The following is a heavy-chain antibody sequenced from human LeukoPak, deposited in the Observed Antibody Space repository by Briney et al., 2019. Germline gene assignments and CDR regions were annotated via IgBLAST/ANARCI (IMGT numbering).Heavy chain of an antibody. CDR2: IYPSGST. D-gene: IGHD3-22*01. V-gene: IGHV4-61*02. CDR3: ARPRGYYYDSSGYSKYFQH. Sequence: SETLSLTCTVSGGSISTISYFWTWIRQPAGEGLEWIGRIYPSGSTYYNPSLKRRVTISIDTSKNQFSLKLSSVTAADTAVYYCARPRGYYYDSSGYSKYFQHWGQGTLVTVSS. J-gene: IGHJ1*01. CDR1: GGSISTISYF.